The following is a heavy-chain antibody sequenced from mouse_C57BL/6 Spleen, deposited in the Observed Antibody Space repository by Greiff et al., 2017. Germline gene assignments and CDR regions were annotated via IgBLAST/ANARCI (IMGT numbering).Heavy chain of an antibody. Sequence: QVQLQQPGAELVKPGASVKLSCKASGYTFTSYWMQWVKQRPGQGLEWIGEIDPSDSYTNYNQKFKGKATLTVDTSSSTAYMQLSSLTSEDSAVYYCAKGDGSLYFDYWGQGTTLTVSS. CDR2: IDPSDSYT. D-gene: IGHD2-3*01. J-gene: IGHJ2*01. CDR1: GYTFTSYW. V-gene: IGHV1-50*01. CDR3: AKGDGSLYFDY.